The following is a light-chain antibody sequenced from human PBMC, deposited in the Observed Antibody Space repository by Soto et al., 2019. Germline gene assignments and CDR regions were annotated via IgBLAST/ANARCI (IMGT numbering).Light chain of an antibody. J-gene: IGKJ4*01. CDR3: QQYNNWPPLT. V-gene: IGKV3-15*01. CDR2: GAS. Sequence: EIVMTQSPATPSVSPREKATPSRRASQSVSSNLAWYQQKPGQAPRLLIYGASTRATGIPARFSGSGSGTEFTLTISSLQSEDFAVYYCQQYNNWPPLTFGGGTKVDIK. CDR1: QSVSSN.